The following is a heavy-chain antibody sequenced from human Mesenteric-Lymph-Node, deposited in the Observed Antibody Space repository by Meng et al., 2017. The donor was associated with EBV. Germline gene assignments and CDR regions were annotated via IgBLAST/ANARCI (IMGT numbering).Heavy chain of an antibody. CDR2: VQYDGIYK. V-gene: IGHV3-30-3*01. Sequence: QAHLVESGGGVVQPGRSLRLSCAASGFTFNNYPMHWVRQAPGKGLEWVAVVQYDGIYKYYADSVKGRFTISRDNSKNMVYLQMDSLRTEDTAVYYCAKAEATSFDYWGQGTLVTVSS. D-gene: IGHD1-26*01. J-gene: IGHJ4*02. CDR1: GFTFNNYP. CDR3: AKAEATSFDY.